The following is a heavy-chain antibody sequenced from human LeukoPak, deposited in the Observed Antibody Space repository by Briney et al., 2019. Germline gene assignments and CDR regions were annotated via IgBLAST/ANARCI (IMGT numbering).Heavy chain of an antibody. Sequence: ASVKVSCKASGYTFTGYYMHWVRQAPGQGLEWMGWINPNSGGTNYAQKFQGRVTMTRDTSISTAYMELSRLRSDDTAVYYCARERFGEYYYMDVWGKGTTVTISS. CDR2: INPNSGGT. J-gene: IGHJ6*03. D-gene: IGHD3-10*01. CDR3: ARERFGEYYYMDV. CDR1: GYTFTGYY. V-gene: IGHV1-2*02.